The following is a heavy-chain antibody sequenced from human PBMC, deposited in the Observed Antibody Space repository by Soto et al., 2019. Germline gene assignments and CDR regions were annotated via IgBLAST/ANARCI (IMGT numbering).Heavy chain of an antibody. V-gene: IGHV3-74*01. CDR3: ARGSGSNHPFDY. J-gene: IGHJ4*02. CDR2: ISTDGSST. Sequence: EVQLVESGGGLVQPGGSLRLSCAATGFTFSTYWMHWVRQGPGKGLVWVSRISTDGSSTTYADSVKGRFTISRDNAKNTLYLQMNSLRAEDTEVYYCARGSGSNHPFDYWGQGSLVTVSS. CDR1: GFTFSTYW. D-gene: IGHD2-2*01.